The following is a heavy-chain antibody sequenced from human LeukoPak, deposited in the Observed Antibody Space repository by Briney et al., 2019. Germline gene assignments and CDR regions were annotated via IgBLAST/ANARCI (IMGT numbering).Heavy chain of an antibody. J-gene: IGHJ6*02. D-gene: IGHD6-19*01. Sequence: SGTLSLTCAVSGGSISSSNWWSWVRQPPGKGLEWIGAINHSGSTNYNPSLKSRVTISVDKSTNQFSLKLSSVTAADTAVYYCARGLSITGYSSGWSRNYYYGMDVWGQGTTVTVSS. CDR2: INHSGST. V-gene: IGHV4-4*02. CDR3: ARGLSITGYSSGWSRNYYYGMDV. CDR1: GGSISSSNW.